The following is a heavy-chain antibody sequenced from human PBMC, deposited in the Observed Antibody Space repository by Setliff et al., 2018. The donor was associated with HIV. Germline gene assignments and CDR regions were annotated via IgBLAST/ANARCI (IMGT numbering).Heavy chain of an antibody. D-gene: IGHD6-19*01. J-gene: IGHJ4*02. V-gene: IGHV4-59*11. Sequence: SETLSLTCTVSGGSNSSHYWSWIRQPPGKGLEWIGYIYYSGSTIYNPSLKSRVAISVDTSKNQFSLKLTSVTAADTAVYYCARDQRTAVAGTYYWGQGTLVTVSS. CDR2: IYYSGST. CDR3: ARDQRTAVAGTYY. CDR1: GGSNSSHY.